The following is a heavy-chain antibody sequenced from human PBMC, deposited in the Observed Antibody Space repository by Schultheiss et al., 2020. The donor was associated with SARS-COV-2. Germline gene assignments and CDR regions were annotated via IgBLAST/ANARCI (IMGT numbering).Heavy chain of an antibody. CDR1: GGTISSSSYY. D-gene: IGHD6-6*01. CDR2: IYYSGST. Sequence: SETLSLTCTVTGGTISSSSYYWGWIRQPPGKGLEWIGSIYYSGSTYYNPSLKSRVTISVDTSKKQFSLKLSSVTAADTAVYYCARQLDAKYYFDYWGQGTLVTVSS. J-gene: IGHJ4*02. V-gene: IGHV4-39*07. CDR3: ARQLDAKYYFDY.